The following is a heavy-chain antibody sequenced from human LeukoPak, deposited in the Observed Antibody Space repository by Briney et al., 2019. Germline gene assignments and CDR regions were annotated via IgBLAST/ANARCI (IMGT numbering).Heavy chain of an antibody. CDR1: GCSISSCGYH. D-gene: IGHD2-21*01. Sequence: TLSLTCIVSGCSISSCGYHWSWIPRHPAKVLGWLGNDASTYYNPPLTSRVTTSVATSKNQFSLKLSSVTAADTAIYSCAIYFVGGGGRGTWRKAPLV. J-gene: IGHJ4*02. CDR3: AIYFVGGGGRGT. CDR2: DAST. V-gene: IGHV4-31*02.